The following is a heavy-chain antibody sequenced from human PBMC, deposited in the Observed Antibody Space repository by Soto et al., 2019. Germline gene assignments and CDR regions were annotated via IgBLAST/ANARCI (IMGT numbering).Heavy chain of an antibody. CDR3: AREWLLSSPALDY. D-gene: IGHD3-3*01. CDR2: ITSSSSYI. Sequence: EVQLVESGGGLVKPGGSLRLSCAASGFTFNTYTMNWVRQAPGKGLEWVSSITSSSSYIYYADSVKGRFSSSRDNAKNTRYLKVNSLRAEDTAVYYCAREWLLSSPALDYWGQGTLVTVSS. J-gene: IGHJ4*02. V-gene: IGHV3-21*01. CDR1: GFTFNTYT.